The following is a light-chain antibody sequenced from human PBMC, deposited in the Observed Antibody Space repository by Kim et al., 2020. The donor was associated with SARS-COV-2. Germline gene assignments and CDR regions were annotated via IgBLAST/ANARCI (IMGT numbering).Light chain of an antibody. Sequence: GDRVTITCRASQYINTYLAWYQQKPGKAPNLLIYAASTLQSGVPSRFSGSGSGTDFTLTINCLQSEDFATYYCQQYYTYPRTFGQGTKVDIK. CDR3: QQYYTYPRT. J-gene: IGKJ1*01. CDR1: QYINTY. V-gene: IGKV1-8*01. CDR2: AAS.